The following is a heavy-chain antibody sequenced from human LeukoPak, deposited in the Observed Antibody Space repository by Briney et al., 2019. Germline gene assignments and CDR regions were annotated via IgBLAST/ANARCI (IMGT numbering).Heavy chain of an antibody. V-gene: IGHV3-23*01. CDR3: AKGYCSSTSCPFDP. CDR1: GFTFSSYA. Sequence: GGSLRLSCAASGFTFSSYAMSWVRQAPGKGLEWVSTISGSGGSPYYADSVKGRFTISRDNSKNTLYLQMNSLRAGDTAVYFCAKGYCSSTSCPFDPWGQGTLVTVSS. CDR2: ISGSGGSP. D-gene: IGHD2-2*01. J-gene: IGHJ5*02.